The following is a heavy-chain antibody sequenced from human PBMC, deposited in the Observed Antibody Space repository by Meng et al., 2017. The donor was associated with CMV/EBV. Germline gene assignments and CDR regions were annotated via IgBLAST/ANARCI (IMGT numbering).Heavy chain of an antibody. CDR1: GGSSSSGSYY. CDR2: IYTSGST. V-gene: IGHV4-61*02. D-gene: IGHD1-7*01. CDR3: ARDLRVAGTPLGWYFDL. Sequence: QVQRQESGPGLVKPSQTLSLTCTVSGGSSSSGSYYWSWIRQPAGKGLEWIGRIYTSGSTNYNPSLKSRVTISVDTSKNQFSLKLSSVTAADTAVYYCARDLRVAGTPLGWYFDLWGRGTLVTVSS. J-gene: IGHJ2*01.